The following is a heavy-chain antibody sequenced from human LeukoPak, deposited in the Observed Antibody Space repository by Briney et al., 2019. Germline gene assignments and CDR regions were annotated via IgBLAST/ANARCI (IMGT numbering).Heavy chain of an antibody. CDR3: ARVQSRYYDFWSGYYPFDY. Sequence: GASVKLSCTASGGTFSSYAISWVRQAPGQGLEWMGGIIPIFGTANYAQKFLGSVTITTDESTSTDYMKMSSLISEDTAVYYFARVQSRYYDFWSGYYPFDYWGQGTLVTVSS. V-gene: IGHV1-69*05. J-gene: IGHJ4*02. D-gene: IGHD3-3*01. CDR1: GGTFSSYA. CDR2: IIPIFGTA.